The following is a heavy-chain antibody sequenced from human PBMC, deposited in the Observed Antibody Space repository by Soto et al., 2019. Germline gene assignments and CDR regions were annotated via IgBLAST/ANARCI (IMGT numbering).Heavy chain of an antibody. J-gene: IGHJ5*02. Sequence: ASVKVSCKASGYTFTXXXXXXXXXXXXQRLEWMGWINAGNGNTKYSQKFQGRVTITRDTSASTAYMELSSLRSEDTAVYYCARVPREWLVPNWFDPWGQGTLVTVSS. CDR3: ARVPREWLVPNWFDP. CDR2: INAGNGNT. CDR1: GYTFTXXX. D-gene: IGHD6-19*01. V-gene: IGHV1-3*01.